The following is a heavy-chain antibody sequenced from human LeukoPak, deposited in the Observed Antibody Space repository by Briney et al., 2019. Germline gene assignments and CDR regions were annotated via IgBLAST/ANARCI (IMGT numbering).Heavy chain of an antibody. CDR3: VKGGATVIDY. Sequence: PGGSLRLSCAASGFTFSNYWMHWVRQAPGKGLVWVSRINSDGSSTTSADPVMGRFTISRDNAKNTLYLQMNSLRAEDTAVYYCVKGGATVIDYWGQGTLVTVSS. CDR1: GFTFSNYW. D-gene: IGHD4-17*01. V-gene: IGHV3-74*01. CDR2: INSDGSST. J-gene: IGHJ4*02.